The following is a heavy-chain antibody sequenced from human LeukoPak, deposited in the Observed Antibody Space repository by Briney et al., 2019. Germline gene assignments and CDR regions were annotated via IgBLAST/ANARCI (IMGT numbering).Heavy chain of an antibody. CDR1: GGSISSYY. Sequence: SETLSLTCTVSGGSISSYYWSWIRQPPGKGLEWIGYIYYSGSTNYNPSLKSRVTISVDTSKNQFSLKLSSVTAADTAVYYCARGRLRWHHFDYWGQGTLVTVSS. V-gene: IGHV4-59*01. D-gene: IGHD4-23*01. J-gene: IGHJ4*02. CDR2: IYYSGST. CDR3: ARGRLRWHHFDY.